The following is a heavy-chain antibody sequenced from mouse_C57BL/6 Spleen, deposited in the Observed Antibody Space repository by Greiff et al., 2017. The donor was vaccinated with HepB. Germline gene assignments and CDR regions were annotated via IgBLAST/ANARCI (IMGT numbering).Heavy chain of an antibody. J-gene: IGHJ4*01. D-gene: IGHD1-1*01. Sequence: EVHLVESGGGLVQPGGSLKLSCAASGFTFSDYYMYWVRQTPEKRLEWVAYISNGGGSTYYPDTVKGRFTISRDNAKNTLYLQMSRLKSEDTAMYYCASAGSSLYAMDYWGQGTSVTVSS. CDR3: ASAGSSLYAMDY. CDR2: ISNGGGST. CDR1: GFTFSDYY. V-gene: IGHV5-12*01.